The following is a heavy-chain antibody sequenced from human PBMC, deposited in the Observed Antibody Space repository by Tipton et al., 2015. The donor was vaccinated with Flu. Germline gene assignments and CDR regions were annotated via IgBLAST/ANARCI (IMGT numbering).Heavy chain of an antibody. Sequence: TLSLTCTVSGAYIGNGNYYWSWIRQPAGKGLEWIGRIDTSRRSYYNPSLKSRVTISVDVFNNQFSLRLNSVTAADTAVYYCATHCVGVCSHAFDIWGQGTMVTVSS. CDR2: IDTSRRS. D-gene: IGHD2-21*02. J-gene: IGHJ3*02. V-gene: IGHV4-61*02. CDR1: GAYIGNGNYY. CDR3: ATHCVGVCSHAFDI.